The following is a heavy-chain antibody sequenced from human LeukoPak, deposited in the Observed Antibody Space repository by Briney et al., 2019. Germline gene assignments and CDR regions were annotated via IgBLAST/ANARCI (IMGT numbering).Heavy chain of an antibody. Sequence: PGGSLRLSCAASGFTFSSYWMSWVRQAPGKGLEWVANIKQDGSEKYYVGSVKGRFTISRDNAKNSLYLQMNSLRAEDTAVYYCARVLWFGELLPPLDYWGQGTLVTVSS. CDR3: ARVLWFGELLPPLDY. CDR2: IKQDGSEK. J-gene: IGHJ4*02. CDR1: GFTFSSYW. D-gene: IGHD3-10*01. V-gene: IGHV3-7*01.